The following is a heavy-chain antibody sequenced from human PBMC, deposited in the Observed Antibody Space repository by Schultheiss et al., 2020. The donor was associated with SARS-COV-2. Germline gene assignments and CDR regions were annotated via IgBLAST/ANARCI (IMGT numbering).Heavy chain of an antibody. CDR2: IIPIFGTA. CDR3: ARDTVVVTARTNNWFDP. V-gene: IGHV1-69*13. CDR1: GGTFSSYA. Sequence: SVKVSCKASGGTFSSYAISWVRQAPGQGLEWMGGIIPIFGTANYAQKFQGRVTITADESTSTAYMELSRLRSDDTAVYYCARDTVVVTARTNNWFDPWGQGTLVTVSS. J-gene: IGHJ5*02. D-gene: IGHD2-21*02.